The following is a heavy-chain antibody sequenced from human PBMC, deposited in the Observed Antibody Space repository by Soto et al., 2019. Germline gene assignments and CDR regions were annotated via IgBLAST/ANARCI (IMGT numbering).Heavy chain of an antibody. Sequence: SCPTLGNPTHTLTLTCTFSGFSLSTSGMRVSWIRQPPGKALEWLARIDWDDDKFYSTSLKTRLTISKDTSKNQVVLTITNMDPVDTATYYCARSPDYGGNVDYWGQGTLVTVSS. D-gene: IGHD4-17*01. CDR1: GFSLSTSGMR. V-gene: IGHV2-70*04. CDR3: ARSPDYGGNVDY. J-gene: IGHJ4*02. CDR2: IDWDDDK.